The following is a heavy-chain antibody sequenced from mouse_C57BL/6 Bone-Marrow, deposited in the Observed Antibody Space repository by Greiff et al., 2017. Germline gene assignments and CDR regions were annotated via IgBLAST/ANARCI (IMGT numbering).Heavy chain of an antibody. CDR3: TQAYYSNYPY. V-gene: IGHV14-4*01. D-gene: IGHD2-5*01. J-gene: IGHJ4*01. CDR2: IDPENGDT. Sequence: LVESGAELVRPGASVKLSCTASGFNIKDDYMNWVKQRPEQGLEWIGWIDPENGDTEYDSKFQGKATITADTSSNTAYLQLSSLTSEDTAVYYCTQAYYSNYPYWGQGTSVTVTS. CDR1: GFNIKDDY.